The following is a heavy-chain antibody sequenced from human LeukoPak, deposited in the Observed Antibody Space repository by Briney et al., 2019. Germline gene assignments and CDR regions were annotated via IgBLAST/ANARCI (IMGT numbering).Heavy chain of an antibody. Sequence: PSETLSLTCAVYGGSFSGYYWSWIRQPPGKGLEWIGEINHSGSTNYNPSLKSRVTISVDTSKNQFSLKLSSVTAADTAVYYCARSVLRYFDRLLFNDAFDIWGQGTMVTVSS. CDR2: INHSGST. V-gene: IGHV4-34*01. D-gene: IGHD3-9*01. J-gene: IGHJ3*02. CDR1: GGSFSGYY. CDR3: ARSVLRYFDRLLFNDAFDI.